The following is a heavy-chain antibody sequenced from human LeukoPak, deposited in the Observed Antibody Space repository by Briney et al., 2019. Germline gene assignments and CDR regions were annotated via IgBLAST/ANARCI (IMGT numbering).Heavy chain of an antibody. CDR1: GVSISSSNSY. D-gene: IGHD3-10*01. Sequence: ETLSLTCTVSGVSISSSNSYWGWIRQPPGKGLECIGSIYYSGNTYYNASLKSQVSISIDTSKNQFSLKLSSVTAADTAVYYCARFLHGSGVIDYWGQGTLVTVSS. J-gene: IGHJ4*02. V-gene: IGHV4-39*07. CDR2: IYYSGNT. CDR3: ARFLHGSGVIDY.